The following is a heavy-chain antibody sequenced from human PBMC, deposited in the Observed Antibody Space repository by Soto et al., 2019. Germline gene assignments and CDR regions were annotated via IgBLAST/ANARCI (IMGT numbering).Heavy chain of an antibody. J-gene: IGHJ4*02. Sequence: SETLSLTCTVSGGSISRYFWSWIRQPPGKGPEWIGYINYSGSNNYNPSLKSRVTISLDTSKTQFSLKLTSVTAADTAVYYCARHHCTRGSCYYLDYWGQGTLVTVSS. CDR3: ARHHCTRGSCYYLDY. CDR1: GGSISRYF. CDR2: INYSGSN. V-gene: IGHV4-59*01. D-gene: IGHD2-15*01.